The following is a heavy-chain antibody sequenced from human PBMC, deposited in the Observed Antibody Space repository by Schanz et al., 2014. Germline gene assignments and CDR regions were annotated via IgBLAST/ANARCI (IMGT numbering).Heavy chain of an antibody. CDR1: GYTFTSYG. V-gene: IGHV1-18*01. J-gene: IGHJ3*01. CDR3: ATNSPFRMVRGSNAIDA. Sequence: QVQLVQSAPEVKKPGASVKVSCKASGYTFTSYGITWVRQAPGQGLEWMGWISAYNGHTTYAQKFQGRVTMTRDTSTTTVYMELSSLRSDDTAVYYCATNSPFRMVRGSNAIDAWGQGTMVTVSS. D-gene: IGHD3-10*01. CDR2: ISAYNGHT.